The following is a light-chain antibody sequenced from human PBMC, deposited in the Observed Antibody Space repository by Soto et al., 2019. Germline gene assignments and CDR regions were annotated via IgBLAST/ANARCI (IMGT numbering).Light chain of an antibody. CDR1: QSVSSN. CDR2: GAS. J-gene: IGKJ1*01. CDR3: QQYNNWPPIT. Sequence: EIVMTQSPATLSVSPGERATLSCRASQSVSSNLAGYQQKPGQAPSLLIYGASTRATGIPARFSGSGSGTEFTLTISSLQSEDFAVYYCQQYNNWPPITFGEGTKVEIK. V-gene: IGKV3-15*01.